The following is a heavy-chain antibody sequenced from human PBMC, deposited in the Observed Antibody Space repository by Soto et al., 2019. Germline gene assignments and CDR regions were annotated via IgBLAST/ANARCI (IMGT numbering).Heavy chain of an antibody. J-gene: IGHJ4*02. CDR1: GYTFTSYG. CDR3: ARERYGDY. V-gene: IGHV1-18*01. D-gene: IGHD1-1*01. Sequence: QVHLVQSGAEVKKPGASVKVSCKASGYTFTSYGITWVRQAHGQGLELMGWISAHTGTTDYAQKLQGRVIVTRDTSTSTAYMELRRLISDDTAVYYCARERYGDYWGQGALVTVSS. CDR2: ISAHTGTT.